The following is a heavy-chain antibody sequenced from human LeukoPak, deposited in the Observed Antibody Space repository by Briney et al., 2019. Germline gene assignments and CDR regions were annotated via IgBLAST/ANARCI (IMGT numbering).Heavy chain of an antibody. CDR2: INAGNGNT. CDR3: ARGESIAAAGRIDY. D-gene: IGHD6-13*01. CDR1: GYTFTSYA. J-gene: IGHJ4*02. V-gene: IGHV1-3*01. Sequence: ASVKVSCKASGYTFTSYAMHWVRLAPGQRLEWMGWINAGNGNTKYSQKFQGRVTITRDTSASTAYMELSSLRSEDTAVYYCARGESIAAAGRIDYWGQGTLVTVSS.